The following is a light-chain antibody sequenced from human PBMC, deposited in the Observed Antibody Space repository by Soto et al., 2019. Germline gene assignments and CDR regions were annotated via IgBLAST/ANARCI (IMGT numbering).Light chain of an antibody. Sequence: DIPMTQSPTSLSASVGDRVTITCRASQTINTYLNWYQQKPGRAPNLLIYAASSLQRGVPSRFSGSGSGTHFTLTISSLQPEDFATYYCQQSYNTPPSTFGQGTKLEIK. V-gene: IGKV1-39*01. CDR1: QTINTY. J-gene: IGKJ2*01. CDR2: AAS. CDR3: QQSYNTPPST.